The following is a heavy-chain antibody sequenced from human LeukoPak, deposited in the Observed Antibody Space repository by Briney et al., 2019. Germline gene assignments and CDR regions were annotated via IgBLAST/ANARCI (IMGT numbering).Heavy chain of an antibody. CDR2: MSAYNGNT. V-gene: IGHV1-18*01. D-gene: IGHD3-22*01. CDR3: ARDRAYYYDSSGKAFDY. J-gene: IGHJ4*02. Sequence: ASVKVSCKASGYTFTSYGMSWVRQAPGQGLEWMGWMSAYNGNTNYAQKLQGRVTMTTDTSTSTAYMELRSLRSDDTAVYYCARDRAYYYDSSGKAFDYWGQGTLVTVSS. CDR1: GYTFTSYG.